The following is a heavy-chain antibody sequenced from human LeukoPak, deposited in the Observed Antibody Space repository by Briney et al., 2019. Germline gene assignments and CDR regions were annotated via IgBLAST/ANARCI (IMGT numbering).Heavy chain of an antibody. CDR2: IIPIFGTA. V-gene: IGHV1-69*05. Sequence: SVKVSCKASGGTFSSYAISWVRQAPGQGLDWMGGIIPIFGTANYAQKFQGRVTITTDESTSTAYMELSSLRSEDTAVYYCARVLVAVAGSFDYWGQGTLVTVSS. CDR3: ARVLVAVAGSFDY. CDR1: GGTFSSYA. J-gene: IGHJ4*02. D-gene: IGHD6-19*01.